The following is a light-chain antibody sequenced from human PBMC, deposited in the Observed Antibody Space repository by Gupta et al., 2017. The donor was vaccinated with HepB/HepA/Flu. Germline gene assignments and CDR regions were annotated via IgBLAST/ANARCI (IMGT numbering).Light chain of an antibody. CDR3: VLYMGSGISV. V-gene: IGLV8-61*01. CDR2: STN. CDR1: SGSVSTSYS. Sequence: QTVVTQEPSFSVSPGGTVTLPCGLSSGSVSTSYSPSWYQQTPGQAPRTLIYSTNTRSSGVPDRFSGSILGNKAALTITGAQADDESDYYCVLYMGSGISVFGGGTKLTVL. J-gene: IGLJ3*02.